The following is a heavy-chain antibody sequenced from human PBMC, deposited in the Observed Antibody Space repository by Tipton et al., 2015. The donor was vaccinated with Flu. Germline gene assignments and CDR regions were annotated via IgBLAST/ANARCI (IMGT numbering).Heavy chain of an antibody. CDR2: IHRSGHT. V-gene: IGHV4-38-2*01. Sequence: TLSLTCSVSGDSIGINYYWAWIRQPPGKGLEWLGNIHRSGHTYYNSSLKSRVTISIDTSNNRFSLSLVSVTATDTAVYYCAGRDYSNYVSEPKNWFDPWGQGILVTVSS. J-gene: IGHJ5*02. CDR1: GDSIGINYY. CDR3: AGRDYSNYVSEPKNWFDP. D-gene: IGHD4-11*01.